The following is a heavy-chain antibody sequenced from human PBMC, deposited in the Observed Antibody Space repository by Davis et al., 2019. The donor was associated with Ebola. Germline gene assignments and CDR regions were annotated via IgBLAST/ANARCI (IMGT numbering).Heavy chain of an antibody. J-gene: IGHJ5*02. Sequence: MPSETLSLTCAVYGGSFRGYYWNWIRQPPGKGLEWIGEINHSGSTNYNPSLKSRVTISVDTSKKQLSLKLSSVTAADTAVYYCARAPIPPGAGRFDPWGQGTLVTVSS. CDR1: GGSFRGYY. V-gene: IGHV4-34*01. CDR2: INHSGST. D-gene: IGHD2-2*02. CDR3: ARAPIPPGAGRFDP.